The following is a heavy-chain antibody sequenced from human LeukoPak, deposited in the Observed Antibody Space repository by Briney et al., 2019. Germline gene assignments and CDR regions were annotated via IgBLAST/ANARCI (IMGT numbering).Heavy chain of an antibody. Sequence: SETLSLTCTVSGYSIRSGFYWGWIRQPPGKGLEWIGNIYHSGITYSTPSLKSRVTISVDTSKNQIYLKLSSVTAADTAVYYCASGGPLGYSSSWSYYWGQGTLVTVSS. CDR1: GYSIRSGFY. J-gene: IGHJ4*02. CDR2: IYHSGIT. V-gene: IGHV4-38-2*02. CDR3: ASGGPLGYSSSWSYY. D-gene: IGHD6-13*01.